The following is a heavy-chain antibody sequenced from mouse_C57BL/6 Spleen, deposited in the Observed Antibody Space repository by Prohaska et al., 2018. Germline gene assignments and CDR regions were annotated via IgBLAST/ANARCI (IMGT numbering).Heavy chain of an antibody. CDR2: ISNLAYSI. CDR1: GFTFSDYG. V-gene: IGHV5-15*01. D-gene: IGHD2-12*01. J-gene: IGHJ4*01. Sequence: EVKLLESGGGLVQPGGSLKLSCAASGFTFSDYGMAWFRQAPRKGPEWVAFISNLAYSIYYADTVTGRFTISREKAKNTLYLEMSSLRSEDTAMYYCARLYDGGMDYWGQGTSVTVSS. CDR3: ARLYDGGMDY.